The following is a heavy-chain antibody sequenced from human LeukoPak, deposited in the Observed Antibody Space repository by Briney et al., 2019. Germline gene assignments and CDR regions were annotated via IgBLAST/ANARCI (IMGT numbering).Heavy chain of an antibody. D-gene: IGHD2/OR15-2a*01. CDR3: AKVVNAAGYYFDY. J-gene: IGHJ4*02. V-gene: IGHV3-23*01. CDR1: GFTFSSYA. Sequence: GGSPRLSCAASGFTFSSYAMSWVRQAPGKGLEWVSAISGSGGSTYYADSVKGRFTISRDNSKNTLYLQMNSLRAEDTAVYYCAKVVNAAGYYFDYWGQGTLVTVSS. CDR2: ISGSGGST.